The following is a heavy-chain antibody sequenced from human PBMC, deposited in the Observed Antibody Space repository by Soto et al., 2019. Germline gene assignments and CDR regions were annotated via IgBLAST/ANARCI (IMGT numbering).Heavy chain of an antibody. J-gene: IGHJ5*02. V-gene: IGHV4-59*11. CDR3: SRWGFS. D-gene: IGHD7-27*01. CDR1: GDSISPHY. Sequence: SETLSLTCTVSGDSISPHYWTWVRRPPGKGLEWVGYVYYTGTTMYNPSLKSRLTISRDSSKNTLFLQMNNLRAEDTAVYYCSRWGFSWGLRTLVNVPS. CDR2: VYYTGTT.